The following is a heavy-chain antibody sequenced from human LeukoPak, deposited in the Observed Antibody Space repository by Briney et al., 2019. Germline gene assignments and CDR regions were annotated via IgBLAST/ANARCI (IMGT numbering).Heavy chain of an antibody. V-gene: IGHV1-8*01. Sequence: ASVQLFFQASGYPFTSYAINWVRPDTGQGIERMGWMNPNSGNTGYAKKFQGRVSVTRNTSVSTDNKELSSLRSEDTAVYYGARGRFGEFFDYWGQGTLVTVSS. CDR1: GYPFTSYA. CDR2: MNPNSGNT. CDR3: ARGRFGEFFDY. D-gene: IGHD3-16*01. J-gene: IGHJ4*02.